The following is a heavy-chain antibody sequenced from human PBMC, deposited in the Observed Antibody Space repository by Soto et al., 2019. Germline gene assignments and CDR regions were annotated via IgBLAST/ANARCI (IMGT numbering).Heavy chain of an antibody. CDR1: GDSVSSNSAA. CDR2: TYYRSKWYN. D-gene: IGHD6-13*01. J-gene: IGHJ3*02. CDR3: ARHYSTKAAAPPIDAFDI. V-gene: IGHV6-1*01. Sequence: SQTLSLTCAISGDSVSSNSAAWNWIRQSPSRGLEWLGRTYYRSKWYNDYAVSVKSRITINPDTSKNQFSLQLNSVTPEDTAVYYCARHYSTKAAAPPIDAFDIWGQGTMVTVSS.